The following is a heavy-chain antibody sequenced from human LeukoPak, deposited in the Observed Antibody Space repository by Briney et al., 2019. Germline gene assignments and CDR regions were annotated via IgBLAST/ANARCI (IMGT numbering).Heavy chain of an antibody. CDR1: GGSISSYY. CDR3: ARDSVYSGYDYYYYYYGMDV. D-gene: IGHD5-12*01. V-gene: IGHV4-4*07. Sequence: SETLSLTCTVSGGSISSYYWSWIRQPAGKGLEWIGRIYTSGSTNYNPSLKSRVTMSVDTSKNQFSLKLSSVTAADTAVYYCARDSVYSGYDYYYYYYGMDVWGQGTRSPSP. CDR2: IYTSGST. J-gene: IGHJ6*02.